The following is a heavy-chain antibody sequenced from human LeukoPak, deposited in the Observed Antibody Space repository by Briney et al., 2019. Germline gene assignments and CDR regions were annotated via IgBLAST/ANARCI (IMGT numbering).Heavy chain of an antibody. J-gene: IGHJ4*02. CDR3: ARNFSSGWFDY. V-gene: IGHV4-39*07. CDR1: GGSISSSNYY. CDR2: IYYSGST. Sequence: SETLSLTCTVSGGSISSSNYYWGRIRQPPGKGLEWIGSIYYSGSTSYNPSLKSRVTISVDTSKNQFSLKLSSVTAADTAVYYCARNFSSGWFDYWGQGTLVTVSS. D-gene: IGHD6-19*01.